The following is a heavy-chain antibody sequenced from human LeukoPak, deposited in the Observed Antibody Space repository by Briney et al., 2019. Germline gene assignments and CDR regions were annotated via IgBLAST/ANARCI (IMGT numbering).Heavy chain of an antibody. Sequence: PSETLSLTCTVSGGSISSSSYYWGWIRQPPGKGLEWIGSIYYSGSTYYNPSLKSRVTISVDTSKNQFSLKLSSVTAADTAVYYCARGQTTRPCSGGSCYYYYMDVWGKGTTVTVSS. V-gene: IGHV4-39*07. CDR3: ARGQTTRPCSGGSCYYYYMDV. CDR1: GGSISSSSYY. D-gene: IGHD2-15*01. CDR2: IYYSGST. J-gene: IGHJ6*03.